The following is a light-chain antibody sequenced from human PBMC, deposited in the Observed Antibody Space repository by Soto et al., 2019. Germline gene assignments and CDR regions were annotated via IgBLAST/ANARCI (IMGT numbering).Light chain of an antibody. J-gene: IGLJ1*01. CDR2: DVS. V-gene: IGLV2-14*01. CDR1: SSDVGGYNY. CDR3: SSYTSSSLYD. Sequence: QSALTQPASVSGSPGQSITISCTGTSSDVGGYNYVSWYQQHPGKAPKLMIYDVSNRPSGVSNRFSGSKSGNTASLTISGLQAEDDTNYYCSSYTSSSLYDFGTGPKVTVL.